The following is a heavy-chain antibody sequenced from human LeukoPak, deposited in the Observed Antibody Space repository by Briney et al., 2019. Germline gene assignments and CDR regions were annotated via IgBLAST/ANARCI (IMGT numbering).Heavy chain of an antibody. CDR2: IRSKANSYAT. Sequence: GGSLRLSCAASGFTFSASTMHWVRQASGKGLEWVGRIRSKANSYATAYAASVKGRFTISRDDSKNTAYLQMNSLETEDTAVYYCTTVDTTMVWGQGTPVTVSS. D-gene: IGHD5-18*01. J-gene: IGHJ4*02. V-gene: IGHV3-73*01. CDR3: TTVDTTMV. CDR1: GFTFSAST.